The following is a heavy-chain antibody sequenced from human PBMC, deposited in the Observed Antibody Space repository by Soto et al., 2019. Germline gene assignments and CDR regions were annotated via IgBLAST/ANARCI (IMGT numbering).Heavy chain of an antibody. V-gene: IGHV4-39*01. CDR3: ARQYYYDSSGYSKPHYYYYGMDV. CDR1: GGSISSSSYY. D-gene: IGHD3-22*01. J-gene: IGHJ6*02. Sequence: SETLSLTCTVSGGSISSSSYYWGWIRQPPGKGLEWIGSIYYSGSTYYNPSLKSRVTISVDTSKNQFSLKLSSVTAADTAVYYCARQYYYDSSGYSKPHYYYYGMDVWGQGTTVTVSS. CDR2: IYYSGST.